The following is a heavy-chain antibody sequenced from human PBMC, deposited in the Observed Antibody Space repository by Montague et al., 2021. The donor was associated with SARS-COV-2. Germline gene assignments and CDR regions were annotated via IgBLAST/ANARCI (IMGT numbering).Heavy chain of an antibody. CDR1: GDSVTNNY. V-gene: IGHV4-4*07. J-gene: IGHJ5*02. Sequence: SETLSLTCSVSGDSVTNNYWTWIRQSATKGLESLGRIFPSGATTYNPSLKGRLTMSRDSAKNEFYLRLNSVTAADTALYYCARDSDGSAAGIQTWGQGTLVAVSS. D-gene: IGHD3-10*01. CDR2: IFPSGAT. CDR3: ARDSDGSAAGIQT.